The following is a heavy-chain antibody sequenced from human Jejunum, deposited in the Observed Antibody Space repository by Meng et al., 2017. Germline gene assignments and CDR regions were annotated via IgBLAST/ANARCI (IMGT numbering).Heavy chain of an antibody. V-gene: IGHV1-18*01. CDR2: ISVYHGNT. Sequence: QVQMEQSGAEVRKPGASVKVSCKTSGYTFTSYGISWVRQAPGQGLEWMGWISVYHGNTNYAQKLQGRVTMTTDTSTSTAYMELRSLRSDDTAVYFCARDYSGTSYRYSDYWGQGTLVTVSS. CDR3: ARDYSGTSYRYSDY. J-gene: IGHJ4*02. CDR1: GYTFTSYG. D-gene: IGHD1-26*01.